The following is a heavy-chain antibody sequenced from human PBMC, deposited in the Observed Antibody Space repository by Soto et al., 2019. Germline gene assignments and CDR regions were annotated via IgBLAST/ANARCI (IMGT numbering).Heavy chain of an antibody. CDR2: IRSKANSYAT. V-gene: IGHV3-73*02. CDR1: GFTFSGSA. J-gene: IGHJ3*02. D-gene: IGHD3-22*01. Sequence: EVQLVESGGGLVQRGGSLKLSCAASGFTFSGSAMHWVRQASGKGLEWVGRIRSKANSYATAYAASVKGRFTISRDDSKNTAYLQMNSLKTEDTAVYYCTTSDSSGYYHDAFDIWGQGTMVTVSS. CDR3: TTSDSSGYYHDAFDI.